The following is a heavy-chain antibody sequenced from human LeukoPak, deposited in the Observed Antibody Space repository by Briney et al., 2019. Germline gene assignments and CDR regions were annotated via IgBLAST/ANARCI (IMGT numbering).Heavy chain of an antibody. D-gene: IGHD6-19*01. J-gene: IGHJ4*02. CDR1: GGSVSSSNW. Sequence: ASETLSLTCAVSGGSVSSSNWWTWVRQAPGKGLEWVANIKQDGSERYYMDSMKGRFTISRDNAKNSLYLQMNSLRAEDTAVYYCAKDLLGQWPTVFDYWGQGTLVTVSS. CDR3: AKDLLGQWPTVFDY. V-gene: IGHV3-7*01. CDR2: IKQDGSER.